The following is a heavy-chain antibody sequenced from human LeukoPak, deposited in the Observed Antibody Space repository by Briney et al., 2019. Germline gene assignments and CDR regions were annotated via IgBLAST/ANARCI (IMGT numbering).Heavy chain of an antibody. CDR3: ARTLVGADWGYYFDY. V-gene: IGHV4-39*01. J-gene: IGHJ4*02. D-gene: IGHD1-26*01. CDR1: GGSISSSSYY. Sequence: SETLSLICTVSGGSISSSSYYWGWIRQPPGKGLEWIGSIYYSGSTYYNPSLKSRVTISVDASKNQFSLKLSSVTAADTAVYYCARTLVGADWGYYFDYWGQGTLVTVSS. CDR2: IYYSGST.